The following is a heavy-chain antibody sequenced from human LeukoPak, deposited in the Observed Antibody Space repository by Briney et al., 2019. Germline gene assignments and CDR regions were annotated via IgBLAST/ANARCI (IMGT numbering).Heavy chain of an antibody. D-gene: IGHD3-16*01. J-gene: IGHJ6*03. CDR3: AIVFLGGGKYYYMDV. Sequence: GRSLRLSCAASGFTFSSYLMTWVRQAPGPELKWVANIKEDGSDKYCVDSMNGRLTISRDYAKTSLYLKTNRMRAEDLAEYYCAIVFLGGGKYYYMDVWGKGTTVTVSS. CDR1: GFTFSSYL. CDR2: IKEDGSDK. V-gene: IGHV3-7*01.